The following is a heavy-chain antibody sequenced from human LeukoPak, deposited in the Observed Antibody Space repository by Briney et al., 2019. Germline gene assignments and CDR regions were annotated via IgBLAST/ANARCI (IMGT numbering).Heavy chain of an antibody. CDR1: GYIFTNYW. D-gene: IGHD5-24*01. CDR3: ARPGRDAYNSPLWAFDI. CDR2: IYPGDSGT. Sequence: GESLKISCKGSGYIFTNYWIGWVRQMPGRGLEWMGIIYPGDSGTRYSPSFQGQVTISADKSIGTAYLQWSSLKASDTAMYYCARPGRDAYNSPLWAFDIWGQGTMVTASS. V-gene: IGHV5-51*01. J-gene: IGHJ3*02.